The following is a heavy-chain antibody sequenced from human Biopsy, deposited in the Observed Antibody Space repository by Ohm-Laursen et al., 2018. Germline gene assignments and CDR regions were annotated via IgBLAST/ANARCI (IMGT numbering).Heavy chain of an antibody. D-gene: IGHD6-19*01. CDR1: GYSFTSYY. J-gene: IGHJ4*02. V-gene: IGHV1-46*01. Sequence: ASSVKVSCKVSGYSFTSYYMHWVRQAPGHGLEWMGMINPSGSTTSYPQIFQGRVTMTRDTSKSTVYMELSSLRSADTAVYFCARNTGWYGDLYYFDYWGQGTLVTVSS. CDR3: ARNTGWYGDLYYFDY. CDR2: INPSGSTT.